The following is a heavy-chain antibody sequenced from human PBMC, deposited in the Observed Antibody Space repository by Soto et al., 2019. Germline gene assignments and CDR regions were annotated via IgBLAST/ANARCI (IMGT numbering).Heavy chain of an antibody. CDR3: ARYYYDSSGYYPL. D-gene: IGHD3-22*01. J-gene: IGHJ4*02. CDR1: GFTFSSYG. V-gene: IGHV3-33*01. Sequence: QVQSVESGGGVVQPGRSLRLSCAASGFTFSSYGMHWVRQAPGKGLEWVAVIWSDGSNKYYADSVKGRFTISRDNSKNTLYLQMNSLRAEDTAVYYCARYYYDSSGYYPLWGQGTLVTVSS. CDR2: IWSDGSNK.